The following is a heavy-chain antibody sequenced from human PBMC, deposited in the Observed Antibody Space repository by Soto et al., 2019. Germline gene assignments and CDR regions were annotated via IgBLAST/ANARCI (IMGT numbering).Heavy chain of an antibody. J-gene: IGHJ4*02. V-gene: IGHV4-59*01. CDR3: ASQYYYDSSGYFGY. CDR1: GGSISSYY. D-gene: IGHD3-22*01. Sequence: KSSETLSLTCTVSGGSISSYYWSWIRQPPGKGLEWIGYIYYSGSTNYNPSLKSRVTISVDTSKNQFSLKLSSVTAADTAVYYCASQYYYDSSGYFGYWGQGTLVTVSS. CDR2: IYYSGST.